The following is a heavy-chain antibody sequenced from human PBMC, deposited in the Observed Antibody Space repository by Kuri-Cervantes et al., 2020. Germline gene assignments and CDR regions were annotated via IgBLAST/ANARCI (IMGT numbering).Heavy chain of an antibody. D-gene: IGHD4/OR15-4a*01. CDR2: INHSGST. CDR3: ATGCELRA. J-gene: IGHJ5*02. V-gene: IGHV4-34*01. CDR1: GGSFSGYY. Sequence: GSLRLSCAVYGGSFSGYYWSWVRQPPGKGLEWIGEINHSGSTNYNPSLKSGVTISVDTSKNQSSLKLSSVTAADTAVYYCATGCELRAWGQGTLVTVSS.